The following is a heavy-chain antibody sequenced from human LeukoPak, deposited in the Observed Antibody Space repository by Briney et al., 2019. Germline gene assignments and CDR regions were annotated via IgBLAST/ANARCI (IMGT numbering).Heavy chain of an antibody. J-gene: IGHJ4*02. CDR1: GYTFTSYY. D-gene: IGHD3-9*01. CDR2: INPSGGST. CDR3: ARETADILTGYYTPHFDY. V-gene: IGHV1-46*01. Sequence: ASVKVSCKASGYTFTSYYMHWVRQAPGQGLEWMGIINPSGGSTSYAQKFQGRVTMTRDTSTSTVYMELSSLRSEDTAVYYCARETADILTGYYTPHFDYWGQGTLVTVSS.